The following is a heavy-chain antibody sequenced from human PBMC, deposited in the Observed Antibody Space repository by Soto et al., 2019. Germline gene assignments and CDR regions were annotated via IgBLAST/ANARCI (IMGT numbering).Heavy chain of an antibody. D-gene: IGHD1-26*01. CDR3: ARVSGSDKPQEFDY. V-gene: IGHV4-59*01. CDR2: IYYSGST. J-gene: IGHJ4*02. Sequence: QVQLQESGPGLVKPSETLSLTCTVSGGSISSYYWSWIRQPPGKGLEWIGYIYYSGSTNYNPSLKSRVTISVDTSKNQFSLKLSSVTAADTAVYYCARVSGSDKPQEFDYWGQGTLVTVSS. CDR1: GGSISSYY.